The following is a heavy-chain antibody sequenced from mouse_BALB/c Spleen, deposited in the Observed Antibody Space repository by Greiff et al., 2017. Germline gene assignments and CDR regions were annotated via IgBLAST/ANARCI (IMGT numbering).Heavy chain of an antibody. CDR3: ARGTTVVAPYYAMDY. V-gene: IGHV1-31*01. CDR1: GYSFTGYY. J-gene: IGHJ4*01. D-gene: IGHD1-1*01. Sequence: EVQLVESGPELVKPGASVKISCKASGYSFTGYYMHWVKQSHVKSLEWIGRINPYNGATSYNQNFKDKASLTVDKSSSTAYMELHSLTSEDSAVYYCARGTTVVAPYYAMDYWGQGTSVTVSS. CDR2: INPYNGAT.